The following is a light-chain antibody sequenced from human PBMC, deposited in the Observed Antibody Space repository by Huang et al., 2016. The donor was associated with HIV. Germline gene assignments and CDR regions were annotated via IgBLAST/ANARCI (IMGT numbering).Light chain of an antibody. CDR1: QCVSSH. Sequence: EIVLTQSPATLSLSPGERATLSCRASQCVSSHLAWYQQRPGQAPRLLSFDASTRATGFPGRLSGSGCGTDFTLTIDSLEPDDFAVYYCQQRSSWPPTFGQGTKLEIK. CDR3: QQRSSWPPT. CDR2: DAS. J-gene: IGKJ2*01. V-gene: IGKV3-11*01.